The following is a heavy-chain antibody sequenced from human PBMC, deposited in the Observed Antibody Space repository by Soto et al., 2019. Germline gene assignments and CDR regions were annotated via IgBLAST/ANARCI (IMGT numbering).Heavy chain of an antibody. CDR2: ISAYNGNT. D-gene: IGHD3-9*01. V-gene: IGHV1-18*01. CDR1: GYTFTSYG. Sequence: ASVKVSCKASGYTFTSYGISWVRQAPGQGLEWMGWISAYNGNTNYAQKLQGRVTMTTDTFTSTAYMELRSLRSDDTAVYYCARDYYDILTGYQNYYYYYGMDVWGQGTTVTVSS. J-gene: IGHJ6*02. CDR3: ARDYYDILTGYQNYYYYYGMDV.